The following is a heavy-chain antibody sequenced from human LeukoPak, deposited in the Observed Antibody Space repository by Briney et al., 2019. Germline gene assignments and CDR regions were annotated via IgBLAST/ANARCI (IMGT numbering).Heavy chain of an antibody. Sequence: SETLSLTCSVAGASLTIYYWNWIRQPAGKGLEWIGRYASGTTTHNPSLKSQFSMSIDTSKNQISLKLTSVTAADTAVYYCATGDHSFDNWGQGTLVTVTP. D-gene: IGHD7-27*01. CDR1: GASLTIYY. V-gene: IGHV4-4*07. J-gene: IGHJ4*02. CDR2: YASGTT. CDR3: ATGDHSFDN.